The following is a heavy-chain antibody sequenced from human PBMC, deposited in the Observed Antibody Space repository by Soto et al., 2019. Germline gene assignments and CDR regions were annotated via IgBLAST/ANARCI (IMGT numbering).Heavy chain of an antibody. CDR2: INTAGTT. V-gene: IGHV3-23*01. CDR3: AKDWYEDS. D-gene: IGHD6-13*01. Sequence: EVQLLESGGGLVQPGGSLRLSCADSGFTFTTYAMTWVHQAPGKGLEWLSAINTAGTTYYADSVKGRFTISRDNAKNTLYLQMNGLRVEDTAVYYCAKDWYEDSWGQGTLVTVSS. J-gene: IGHJ4*02. CDR1: GFTFTTYA.